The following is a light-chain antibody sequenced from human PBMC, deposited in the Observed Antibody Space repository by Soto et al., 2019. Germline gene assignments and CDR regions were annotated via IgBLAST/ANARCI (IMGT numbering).Light chain of an antibody. CDR3: QQLYTLPFT. V-gene: IGKV1-9*01. CDR1: HDISTF. Sequence: DIQLTQSPSLLSASIGDRVTITCRASHDISTFLAWYQQKPGKAPKLLIYEASTLQSGVSSRFSGSGSGTEFTLTISGLLPEDFAAYHCQQLYTLPFTFGQGTRL. J-gene: IGKJ5*01. CDR2: EAS.